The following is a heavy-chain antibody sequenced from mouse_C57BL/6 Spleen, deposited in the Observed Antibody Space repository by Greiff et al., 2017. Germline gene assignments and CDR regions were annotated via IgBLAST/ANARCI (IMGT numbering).Heavy chain of an antibody. J-gene: IGHJ3*01. CDR3: ARAAQAFAY. CDR2: IYPGDGDT. D-gene: IGHD3-2*02. CDR1: GYAFSSSW. V-gene: IGHV1-82*01. Sequence: VQRVESGPELVKPGASVKISCKASGYAFSSSWMNWVKQRPGKGLEWIGRIYPGDGDTNYNGKFKGKATITADTSSNTAYLQLSSLTSEDTAIYYCARAAQAFAYWGQGTLVTVSA.